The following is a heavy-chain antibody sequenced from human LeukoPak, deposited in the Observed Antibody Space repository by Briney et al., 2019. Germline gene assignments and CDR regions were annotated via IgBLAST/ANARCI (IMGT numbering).Heavy chain of an antibody. CDR1: GFTFDNYA. CDR2: ISWNSGNI. D-gene: IGHD3-22*01. CDR3: AKDISSGYYYPRFDY. J-gene: IGHJ4*02. V-gene: IGHV3-9*03. Sequence: GRSLRLSCTASGFTFDNYAMHGVRQAPGKGLEWVSGISWNSGNIGYADSVKGRFTISRDNAKNSLYLQMNSLRAEDMALYYCAKDISSGYYYPRFDYWGQGTLVTVSS.